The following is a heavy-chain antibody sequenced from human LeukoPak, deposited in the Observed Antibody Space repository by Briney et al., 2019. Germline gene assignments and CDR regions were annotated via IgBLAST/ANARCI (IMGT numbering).Heavy chain of an antibody. CDR3: ARERRGYSYGLNDAFDI. V-gene: IGHV3-30*04. CDR1: GFTFSSYA. Sequence: TGGSLRLSCAASGFTFSSYAMHWVRQAPGKGLEWVAVISYDGSNKYYADSVKGRFTISRDNSKNTLYLQMSSLRAEDTAVYYCARERRGYSYGLNDAFDIWGQGTMVTVSS. CDR2: ISYDGSNK. J-gene: IGHJ3*02. D-gene: IGHD5-18*01.